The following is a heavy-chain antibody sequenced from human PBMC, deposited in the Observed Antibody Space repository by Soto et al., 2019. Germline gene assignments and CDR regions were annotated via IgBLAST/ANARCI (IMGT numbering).Heavy chain of an antibody. CDR2: ISYDGSNN. V-gene: IGHV3-30-3*01. CDR1: GFTFSSYA. J-gene: IGHJ4*02. D-gene: IGHD3-22*01. Sequence: QVQLVESGGGVVQSGRSLRLSCAASGFTFSSYAMHWVRQAPGKGLEWVALISYDGSNNYYADSVKGRFTISRDNSKNTLYVQMNSLRAEDTAVYYCARDTSGCVDYWGQGTLVTVSS. CDR3: ARDTSGCVDY.